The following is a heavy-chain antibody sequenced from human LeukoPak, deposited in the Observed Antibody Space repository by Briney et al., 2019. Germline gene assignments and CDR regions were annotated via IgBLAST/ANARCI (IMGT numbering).Heavy chain of an antibody. D-gene: IGHD3-3*01. Sequence: GGSLRLSCAASGFTFSSYSMNWVRQAPGKGLEWVSSISSSSYIYYADSVKGRFTISRDNAKNSLYLQTNSLRAEDTAVYYCARGEAPTYYDFWSGYYFDYWGQGTLVTVSS. V-gene: IGHV3-21*01. CDR1: GFTFSSYS. J-gene: IGHJ4*02. CDR2: ISSSSYI. CDR3: ARGEAPTYYDFWSGYYFDY.